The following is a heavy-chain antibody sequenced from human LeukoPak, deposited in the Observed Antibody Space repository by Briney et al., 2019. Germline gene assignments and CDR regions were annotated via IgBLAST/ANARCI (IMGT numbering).Heavy chain of an antibody. CDR2: ISAISGIS. V-gene: IGHV3-23*01. D-gene: IGHD3-10*01. J-gene: IGHJ4*02. CDR3: AKVKSAMVPIFDY. CDR1: GFTFSSYA. Sequence: GGSLRLSCGVSGFTFSSYAVSWVRQAPGKGLEWVSLISAISGISYYADSVKGRLTISRDNANNTLYLQMNSLRAEDTAVYYCAKVKSAMVPIFDYWGQGTQVTVSS.